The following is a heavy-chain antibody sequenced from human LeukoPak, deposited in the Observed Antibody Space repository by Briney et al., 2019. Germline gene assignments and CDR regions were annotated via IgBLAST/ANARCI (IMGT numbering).Heavy chain of an antibody. J-gene: IGHJ6*02. CDR2: IKQDGSEK. D-gene: IGHD3-3*01. Sequence: GGSLRLSSAASGFTFSSYWMSWVRQAPGKGLEWVANIKQDGSEKYYVDSVKGRFTISRDNAKNPLYLQMNSLRAEDTAVYYCAREVSRDDFWSGYYYYYYYGMDVWGQGTTVTVSS. CDR1: GFTFSSYW. CDR3: AREVSRDDFWSGYYYYYYYGMDV. V-gene: IGHV3-7*01.